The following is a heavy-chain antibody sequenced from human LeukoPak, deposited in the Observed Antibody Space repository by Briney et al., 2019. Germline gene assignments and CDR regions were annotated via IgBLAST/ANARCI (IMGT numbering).Heavy chain of an antibody. J-gene: IGHJ3*02. V-gene: IGHV7-4-1*02. CDR2: INTNTGNP. CDR3: TRDGEGYAFDI. CDR1: GYTFTSHA. Sequence: VSVKVSCKASGYTFTSHAMNWVRQAPGQGLEWMGWINTNTGNPTYAQGFTGRFVFSLDTSVTTAYLQISSLKAEDTAVYYCTRDGEGYAFDIWGQGTMVTVSS. D-gene: IGHD2-21*01.